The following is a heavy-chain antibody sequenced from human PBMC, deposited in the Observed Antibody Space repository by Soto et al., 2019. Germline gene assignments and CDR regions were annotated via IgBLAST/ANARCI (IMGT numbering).Heavy chain of an antibody. D-gene: IGHD6-13*01. J-gene: IGHJ4*02. CDR1: GFTFSSYW. Sequence: PGGSLRLSCAASGFTFSSYWMHWVRQAPGKGLVWVSRIKSDGSSTTYADSVKGRFTISRDNAKNTLYLQMNSLRAEDTAVYYCARVSSSWYAGFFDLWGQGTLVTVS. V-gene: IGHV3-74*01. CDR2: IKSDGSST. CDR3: ARVSSSWYAGFFDL.